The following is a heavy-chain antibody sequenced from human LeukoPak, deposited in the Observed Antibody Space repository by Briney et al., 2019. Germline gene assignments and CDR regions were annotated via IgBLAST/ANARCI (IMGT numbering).Heavy chain of an antibody. V-gene: IGHV4-34*01. CDR2: IKHSGST. CDR3: ARGKCSSTSCYLGDLGFDY. Sequence: SETLSLTCAVYGGSFSGYYWSWIRQLPGKGLEWIGEIKHSGSTNYNPSLKSRVTISVDTSKNQFPLKLSSVTAADTAVYYCARGKCSSTSCYLGDLGFDYWGQGTLVTVSS. D-gene: IGHD2-2*01. J-gene: IGHJ4*02. CDR1: GGSFSGYY.